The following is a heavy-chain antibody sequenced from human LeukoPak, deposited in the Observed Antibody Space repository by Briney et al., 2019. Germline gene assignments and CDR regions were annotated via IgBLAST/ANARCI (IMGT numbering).Heavy chain of an antibody. D-gene: IGHD4-17*01. V-gene: IGHV1-18*01. CDR1: GYTFTSYG. CDR3: ARVLTNDYGDYIFDY. J-gene: IGHJ4*02. CDR2: ISAYSGNT. Sequence: ASVKVSCKASGYTFTSYGISWVRQAPGQGLEWMGWISAYSGNTNYAQKLQGRVTMTTDTSTSTAYMELRSLRSDDTAVYYCARVLTNDYGDYIFDYWGQGTLVTVSS.